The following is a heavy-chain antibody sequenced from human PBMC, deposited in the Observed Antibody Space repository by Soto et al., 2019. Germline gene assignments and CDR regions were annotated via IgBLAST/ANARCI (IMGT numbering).Heavy chain of an antibody. CDR1: GNTFTSYD. CDR3: ARGRASGSYYLPDY. V-gene: IGHV1-8*01. CDR2: INPNSGNI. D-gene: IGHD3-10*01. J-gene: IGHJ4*02. Sequence: ASVKVSCKASGNTFTSYDINWVRQATGHGLEWMGWINPNSGNIGYAQKFQGRVTMTRDTAIRTAYMEVSGLRSDDTAVYYCARGRASGSYYLPDYWGQGTLVTVSS.